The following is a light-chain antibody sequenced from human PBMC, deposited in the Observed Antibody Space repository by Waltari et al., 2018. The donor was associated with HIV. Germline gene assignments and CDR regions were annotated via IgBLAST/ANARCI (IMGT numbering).Light chain of an antibody. CDR1: ASAVVPLN. J-gene: IGLJ1*01. CDR3: SSYAGSSMSYA. V-gene: IGLV2-8*01. CDR2: DVT. Sequence: ALTQPPPRPGFPGSPAPTPCPEAASAVVPLNKSSGYQQHPGKATKRLIYDVTKRPSGVPDRFSGSKSGNTASLTVSGLQAEDEAHYYCSSYAGSSMSYAFGTGTKVTVL.